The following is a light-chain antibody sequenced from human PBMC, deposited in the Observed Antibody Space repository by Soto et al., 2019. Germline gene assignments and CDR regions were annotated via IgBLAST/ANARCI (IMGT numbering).Light chain of an antibody. CDR2: EVS. CDR3: SSYAGSNKYVV. V-gene: IGLV2-8*01. Sequence: QSALTQPPSASGSPGQSVTISCTGTSSDVGGYNYVSWYQQHPGKAPKLMIYEVSKRPSGVPDCFSGSKSGNTASLTVSGLQAEDEADYYCSSYAGSNKYVVFGGGTKLTVL. J-gene: IGLJ2*01. CDR1: SSDVGGYNY.